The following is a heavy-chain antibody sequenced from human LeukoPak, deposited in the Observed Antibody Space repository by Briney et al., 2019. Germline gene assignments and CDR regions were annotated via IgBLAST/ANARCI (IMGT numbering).Heavy chain of an antibody. Sequence: PGGSLRLSCAASGFTFDDYTMHWVRQAPGKGLEWVSLISWDGGSTYYADSVKGRFTISRDNSKNSLYLQMNSLRTEDTALYYCAKDYVAAAGRGYYYGTDVWGQGTTVTVSS. D-gene: IGHD6-13*01. CDR3: AKDYVAAAGRGYYYGTDV. V-gene: IGHV3-43*01. CDR1: GFTFDDYT. J-gene: IGHJ6*02. CDR2: ISWDGGST.